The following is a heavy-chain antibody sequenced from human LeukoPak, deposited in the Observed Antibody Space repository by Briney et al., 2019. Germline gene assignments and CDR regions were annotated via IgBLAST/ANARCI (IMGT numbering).Heavy chain of an antibody. V-gene: IGHV3-33*01. CDR1: GFTFSSYG. J-gene: IGHJ5*02. CDR3: ARASRYYGSGSYPNWFDP. Sequence: GGSLRLSCAASGFTFSSYGMHWVRQAPGKGLEWVAVISYDGSNRYHADSVEGRFTISRDNSKNTMYLQMNSLRVEDSAVYYCARASRYYGSGSYPNWFDPWGQGTLVTVSS. CDR2: ISYDGSNR. D-gene: IGHD3-10*01.